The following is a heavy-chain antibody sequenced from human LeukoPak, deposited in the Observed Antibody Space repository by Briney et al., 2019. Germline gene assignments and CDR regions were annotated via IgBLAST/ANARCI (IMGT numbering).Heavy chain of an antibody. CDR2: ISSSSSTI. CDR3: ARANSGYYSHFDY. Sequence: GGSLRLSCAASGFTFSSYSMNWVRQAPGKGLEWVSYISSSSSTIYYADSVKGRFTISRDNAKNSLYLQMNSLRAEDTAVYYCARANSGYYSHFDYWGQGTLVTVSS. D-gene: IGHD3-22*01. CDR1: GFTFSSYS. J-gene: IGHJ4*02. V-gene: IGHV3-48*04.